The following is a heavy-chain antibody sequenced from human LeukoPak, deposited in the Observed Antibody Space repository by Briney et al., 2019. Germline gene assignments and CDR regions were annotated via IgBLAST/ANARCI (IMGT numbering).Heavy chain of an antibody. Sequence: GGSLRLSCAASGFTFSSYSMNWVRQAPGKGLEWVSSISSSSYIYYADSVKGRFTISRDNAKNSLYLQMNSLRAEDTAVYYCARDLGRQLWLLDYYGMDVWGQGTTVIVSS. D-gene: IGHD5-18*01. CDR2: ISSSSYI. CDR1: GFTFSSYS. V-gene: IGHV3-21*01. J-gene: IGHJ6*02. CDR3: ARDLGRQLWLLDYYGMDV.